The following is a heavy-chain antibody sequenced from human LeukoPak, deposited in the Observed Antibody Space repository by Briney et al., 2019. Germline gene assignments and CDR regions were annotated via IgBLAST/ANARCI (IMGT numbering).Heavy chain of an antibody. Sequence: SVKVSCKASGGTFSSYAISWVRQAPGQGLEWMGGIIPIFGTANYAQKFQGRVTITTDESTSTAYMELSSLRSEDTAVYYCARAPIVLMVYARNYYYHYMDVWGKGTTVTVSS. J-gene: IGHJ6*03. D-gene: IGHD2-8*01. CDR2: IIPIFGTA. V-gene: IGHV1-69*05. CDR1: GGTFSSYA. CDR3: ARAPIVLMVYARNYYYHYMDV.